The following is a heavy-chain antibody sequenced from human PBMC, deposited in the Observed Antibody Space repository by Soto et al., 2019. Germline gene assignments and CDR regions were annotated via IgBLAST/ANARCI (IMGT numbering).Heavy chain of an antibody. Sequence: GASVKVSCKASGYTFTNYAMHWVRQAPGQRLEWMGWINAGNGNTKYSQKFQGRVTITRDTSASTAYMELSSLRSEDTAVYYCARGGSLYWYFDLWGRGTLVTVPS. J-gene: IGHJ2*01. CDR2: INAGNGNT. V-gene: IGHV1-3*01. CDR3: ARGGSLYWYFDL. D-gene: IGHD1-26*01. CDR1: GYTFTNYA.